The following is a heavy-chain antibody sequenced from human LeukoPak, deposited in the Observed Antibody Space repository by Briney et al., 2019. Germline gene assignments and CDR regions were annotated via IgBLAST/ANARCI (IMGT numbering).Heavy chain of an antibody. Sequence: SETLSLTCTVSGGSISSYYWSWIRQPPGKGLEWIGYIYYSGSTNYNPSLKSRVTISVDTSKNQFSLKLSSVTAADTAVYYCARGRRRVDYWGQGTLVTVSS. CDR1: GGSISSYY. J-gene: IGHJ4*02. CDR2: IYYSGST. V-gene: IGHV4-59*12. CDR3: ARGRRRVDY.